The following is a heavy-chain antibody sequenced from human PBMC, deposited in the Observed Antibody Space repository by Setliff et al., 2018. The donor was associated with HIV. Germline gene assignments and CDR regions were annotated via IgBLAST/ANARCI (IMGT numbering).Heavy chain of an antibody. CDR1: GGSISSGGYH. CDR2: IYYSGTT. CDR3: AGRGGYNDWYFDY. D-gene: IGHD5-12*01. J-gene: IGHJ4*02. Sequence: SETLSLTCTVSGGSISSGGYHWSWIRQHPGQGLEWIGNIYYSGTTNYNPSLESRVTISIDTSKSQFSLKLTSVTTADTAMYYCAGRGGYNDWYFDYWGQGALVTVSS. V-gene: IGHV4-61*08.